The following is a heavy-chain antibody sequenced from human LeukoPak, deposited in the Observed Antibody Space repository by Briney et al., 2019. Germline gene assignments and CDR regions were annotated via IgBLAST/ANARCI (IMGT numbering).Heavy chain of an antibody. V-gene: IGHV4-34*01. CDR1: GGSFSGYY. J-gene: IGHJ4*02. D-gene: IGHD3-22*01. Sequence: SETLSLTCAVYGGSFSGYYWSWVRQPPGKGREWIGEINHSGSTNYNPSLKSRGTISVDKSKKKFSRKRSSVTAADTAVCYCARGRRYYYDSSGYYYMRPFATPFDYWGQGTLVTVSS. CDR3: ARGRRYYYDSSGYYYMRPFATPFDY. CDR2: INHSGST.